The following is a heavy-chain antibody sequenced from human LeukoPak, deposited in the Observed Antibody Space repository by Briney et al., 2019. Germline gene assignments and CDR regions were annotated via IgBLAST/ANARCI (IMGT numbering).Heavy chain of an antibody. J-gene: IGHJ4*02. V-gene: IGHV4-59*01. CDR1: GGSISSYY. CDR3: AKAKDFWSGPLDY. CDR2: IYYSGST. D-gene: IGHD3-3*01. Sequence: SETLSLTCTVSGGSISSYYWSWIRQPPGKGLEWIRYIYYSGSTNYNPSLKSRFTISVDTSKNQFSLKLSSVTAADTAVYYCAKAKDFWSGPLDYWGQGTLVTVSS.